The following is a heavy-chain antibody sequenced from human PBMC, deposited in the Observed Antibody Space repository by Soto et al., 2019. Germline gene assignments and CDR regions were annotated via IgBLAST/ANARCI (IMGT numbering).Heavy chain of an antibody. CDR3: ARDKRLTVNPANLPYGMDV. D-gene: IGHD3-16*01. Sequence: PSAAFSLTCTVSGGSISSGGYYWGWVRQHPGKGLEWIGCIYPNGGTHYNPSLTSRFTISIDTSKNQFSLKVSSVTAADTAVYYCARDKRLTVNPANLPYGMDVWGQGTTVAVSS. CDR2: IYPNGGT. CDR1: GGSISSGGYY. J-gene: IGHJ6*01. V-gene: IGHV4-31*03.